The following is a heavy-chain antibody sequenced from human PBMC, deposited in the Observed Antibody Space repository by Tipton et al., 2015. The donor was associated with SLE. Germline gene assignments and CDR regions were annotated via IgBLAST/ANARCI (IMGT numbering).Heavy chain of an antibody. CDR2: ISSSSSYT. V-gene: IGHV3-11*05. D-gene: IGHD3-22*01. J-gene: IGHJ4*02. CDR3: ARVYCDSSGYYWRVFDY. CDR1: GFTFSDYY. Sequence: SLRLSCAASGFTFSDYYMSWIRQAPGKGLEWVSYISSSSSYTNYADSVKGRFTISRDNAKNSLYLQMNSLRAEDTAVYYCARVYCDSSGYYWRVFDYWGQGTLVTVAS.